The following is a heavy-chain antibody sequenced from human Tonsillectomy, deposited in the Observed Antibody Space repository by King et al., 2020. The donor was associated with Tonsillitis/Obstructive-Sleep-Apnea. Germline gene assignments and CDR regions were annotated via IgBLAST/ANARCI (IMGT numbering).Heavy chain of an antibody. CDR1: GYTFTSYG. J-gene: IGHJ3*02. V-gene: IGHV1-18*01. Sequence: QLVQSGAEVKKPGASVKVSCKASGYTFTSYGISWVRQAPGQGLEWMGWISAYNGNTNYAQRLQGRVTMTTDTSTSTAYMELRSLRSDDTAVYYCARDRVRFLESNDAFDIWGQGTMVTVSS. CDR3: ARDRVRFLESNDAFDI. D-gene: IGHD3-3*01. CDR2: ISAYNGNT.